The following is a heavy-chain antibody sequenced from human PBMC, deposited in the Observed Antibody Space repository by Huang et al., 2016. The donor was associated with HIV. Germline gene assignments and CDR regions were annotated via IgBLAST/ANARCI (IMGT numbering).Heavy chain of an antibody. V-gene: IGHV1-46*04. Sequence: QVQLVQSGAEVRKPGASVKVSCKASGYSFTWNSIHWVRQAPGQGLEWLGIINPSNGNTRYTPKWQGRVTMTSDTSTSTVYLELTSLRSEDTALYYCAREVEVYYFDYWGQGTLVTVSS. D-gene: IGHD2-15*01. CDR1: GYSFTWNS. CDR2: INPSNGNT. CDR3: AREVEVYYFDY. J-gene: IGHJ4*02.